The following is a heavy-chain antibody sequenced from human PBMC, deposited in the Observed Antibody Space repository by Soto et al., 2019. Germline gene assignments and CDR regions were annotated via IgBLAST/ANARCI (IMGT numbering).Heavy chain of an antibody. V-gene: IGHV1-2*02. CDR1: GYTFSGYY. Sequence: ASVKVSCKASGYTFSGYYMHWVRQAPRQGLEWMGWINPNSGDTNYAQKFQGRVTMTRDTSISTAYMELSRLRSDDTAVYYCARDRQGDYWGQGTLVTVSS. CDR3: ARDRQGDY. CDR2: INPNSGDT. J-gene: IGHJ4*02.